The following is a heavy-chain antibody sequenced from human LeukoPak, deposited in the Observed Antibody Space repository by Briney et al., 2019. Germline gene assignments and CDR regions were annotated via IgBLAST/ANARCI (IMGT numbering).Heavy chain of an antibody. CDR3: ARPVWSHSYYYGMDV. CDR2: IIPIFGIA. J-gene: IGHJ6*04. CDR1: GGTFSSYA. Sequence: ASVKVPCKASGGTFSSYAISWVRQAPGQGLEWMGRIIPIFGIANYAQKFQGRVTITADESTSTAYMELSSLRSEDTAVYYCARPVWSHSYYYGMDVWGKGTTVTVSS. D-gene: IGHD2-8*02. V-gene: IGHV1-69*15.